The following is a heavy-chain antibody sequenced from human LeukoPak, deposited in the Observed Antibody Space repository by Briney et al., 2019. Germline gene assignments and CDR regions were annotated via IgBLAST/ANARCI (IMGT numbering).Heavy chain of an antibody. CDR3: ARGTWAAGLDS. CDR2: TLYRSKWNN. D-gene: IGHD6-13*01. Sequence: SQTLSLTCAISGDTVSSNSAAWNWIRQSPWKGIGWLGRTLYRSKWNNDYAISVKSRIIINPDTSKNQFSLQLNSVTPEATAVYYCARGTWAAGLDSWGQGILVTVSS. V-gene: IGHV6-1*01. J-gene: IGHJ4*02. CDR1: GDTVSSNSAA.